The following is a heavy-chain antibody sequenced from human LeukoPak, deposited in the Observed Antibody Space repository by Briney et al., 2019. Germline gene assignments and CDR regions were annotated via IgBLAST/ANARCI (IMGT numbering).Heavy chain of an antibody. J-gene: IGHJ4*02. D-gene: IGHD6-13*01. CDR3: VRDRSSSWYLDY. CDR2: ISSSSFTI. Sequence: PGRSLRLSCAASGFTFSTYGMHWVRQAPGKGLEWVSYISSSSFTIYYADSVKGRFTISRDNAKNSLYLQMNSLRDEDTAVYYCVRDRSSSWYLDYWGQGTLVTVSS. CDR1: GFTFSTYG. V-gene: IGHV3-48*02.